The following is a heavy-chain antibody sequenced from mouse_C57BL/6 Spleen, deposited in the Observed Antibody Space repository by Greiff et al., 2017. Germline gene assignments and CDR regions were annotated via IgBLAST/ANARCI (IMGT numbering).Heavy chain of an antibody. V-gene: IGHV1-53*01. D-gene: IGHD2-4*01. CDR3: ARVGYDYDGD. J-gene: IGHJ2*01. Sequence: VQLQQPGTELVKPGASVKLSCKASGYTFTSYWMHWVTPRPGQGLEWIGNLNPSNGGTNYNEKFKRKATLTVDKSSSTAYMQLSSLKSEDAAVYCGARVGYDYDGDWGQGTTLTVAS. CDR1: GYTFTSYW. CDR2: LNPSNGGT.